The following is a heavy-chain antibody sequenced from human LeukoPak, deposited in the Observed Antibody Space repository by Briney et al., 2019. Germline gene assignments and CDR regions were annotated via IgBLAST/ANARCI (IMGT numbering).Heavy chain of an antibody. CDR3: ARRGRMVYADYYYYYYMDV. CDR1: GGSVSDYY. D-gene: IGHD2-8*01. V-gene: IGHV4-59*02. Sequence: SETLSLTCTISGGSVSDYYWSWIRQSPGKGLEWIGYIYHTGSTSYSPSLKSRVTISADTSQNQFSLKLSSVTAADTAVYYCARRGRMVYADYYYYYYMDVWGKGTTVTVSS. J-gene: IGHJ6*03. CDR2: IYHTGST.